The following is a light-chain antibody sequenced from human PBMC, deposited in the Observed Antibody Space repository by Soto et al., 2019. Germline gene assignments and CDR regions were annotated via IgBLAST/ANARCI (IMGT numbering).Light chain of an antibody. J-gene: IGLJ2*01. V-gene: IGLV2-14*01. CDR1: SSDVGAFDY. Sequence: QSALTQPASVSGSPGQSITISCTGTSSDVGAFDYVSWYQHHPGKAPKLMIYEVFSRPSGISNRFSGSKSGNTASLTISGLRADDEADYYCSSYTSRNTVIFGGGTQLTVL. CDR3: SSYTSRNTVI. CDR2: EVF.